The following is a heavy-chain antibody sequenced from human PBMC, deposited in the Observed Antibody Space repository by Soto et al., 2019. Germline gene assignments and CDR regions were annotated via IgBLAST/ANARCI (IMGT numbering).Heavy chain of an antibody. Sequence: GGSLRLSCAASGFTFSSYAMSWVRQAPGKGLEWVSAISGSGGSTYYADSVKGRFTISRDNSKNTLYLQMNSLRAEDTAVYYCAKDLIPIAVASPFDYWGQGTLVTVYS. CDR3: AKDLIPIAVASPFDY. D-gene: IGHD6-19*01. CDR2: ISGSGGST. J-gene: IGHJ4*02. V-gene: IGHV3-23*01. CDR1: GFTFSSYA.